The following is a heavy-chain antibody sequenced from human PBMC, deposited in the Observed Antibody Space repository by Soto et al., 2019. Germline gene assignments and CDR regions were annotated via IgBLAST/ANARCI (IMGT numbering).Heavy chain of an antibody. CDR1: GFTFSSYS. V-gene: IGHV3-21*01. Sequence: EVPLVESGGGLVKPGGSLRLSCAASGFTFSSYSMNWVRQAPGKGLEWVSSISSSSSYIYYADSVKGRFTISRDNAKNSLYLQMNSLRAEDTAVYYCARVRCSGGSCYSDEYFDYWGQGTLVTVSS. CDR3: ARVRCSGGSCYSDEYFDY. CDR2: ISSSSSYI. D-gene: IGHD2-15*01. J-gene: IGHJ4*02.